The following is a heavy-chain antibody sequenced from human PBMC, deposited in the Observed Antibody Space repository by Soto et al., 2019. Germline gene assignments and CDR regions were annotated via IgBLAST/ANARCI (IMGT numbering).Heavy chain of an antibody. CDR1: GGTFSSYA. Sequence: ASVKVSCKASGGTFSSYAISWVRQAPGQGLEWMGGIIPIFGTANYAQKFQGRVTTTADESTSTAYMELSSLRSEDTAVYYCVANVVVTATGSDYWGQGTLVTVSS. CDR2: IIPIFGTA. D-gene: IGHD2-21*02. J-gene: IGHJ4*02. CDR3: VANVVVTATGSDY. V-gene: IGHV1-69*01.